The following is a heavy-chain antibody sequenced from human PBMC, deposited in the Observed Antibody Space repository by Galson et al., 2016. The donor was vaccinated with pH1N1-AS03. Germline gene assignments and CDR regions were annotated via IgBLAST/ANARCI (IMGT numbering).Heavy chain of an antibody. CDR1: GYTLSSYG. J-gene: IGHJ4*02. CDR3: ARGPNRAVAGPFHI. V-gene: IGHV1-18*01. Sequence: SVKVSCKASGYTLSSYGINWVRQAPGQGPEWMGWISTYNNDTNYAQTLQGRVTMTTDTSTNTAYIELRSLRSDDTAVYYCARGPNRAVAGPFHIWGQGTLVTVSS. CDR2: ISTYNNDT. D-gene: IGHD6-19*01.